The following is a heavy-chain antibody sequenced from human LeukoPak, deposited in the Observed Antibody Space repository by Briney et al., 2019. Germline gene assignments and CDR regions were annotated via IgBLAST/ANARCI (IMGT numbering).Heavy chain of an antibody. CDR3: ARVLSWFDP. J-gene: IGHJ5*02. Sequence: PSETLSLTCAVYGGSFSGYYWSWIRQPPGKGLEWIGSIYYSGSTYYNPSLKGRVTISVDTSKNQFSLKLSSVTAADTAVYYCARVLSWFDPWGQGTLVTVSS. CDR2: IYYSGST. CDR1: GGSFSGYY. V-gene: IGHV4-34*01.